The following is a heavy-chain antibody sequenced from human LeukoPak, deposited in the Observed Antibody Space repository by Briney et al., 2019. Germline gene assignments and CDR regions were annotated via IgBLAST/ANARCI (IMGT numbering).Heavy chain of an antibody. J-gene: IGHJ6*02. Sequence: SETLSLTCTVSGGSISSYYWSWIRQPPGKGLEWIGYIYYSGSTNYNPSLKSRVTISVDTSKNQFSLKLSSVTAADTAVYYCAGSEAPITPPPYGVGVWGQGTKVTVS. CDR2: IYYSGST. V-gene: IGHV4-59*01. CDR3: AGSEAPITPPPYGVGV. CDR1: GGSISSYY.